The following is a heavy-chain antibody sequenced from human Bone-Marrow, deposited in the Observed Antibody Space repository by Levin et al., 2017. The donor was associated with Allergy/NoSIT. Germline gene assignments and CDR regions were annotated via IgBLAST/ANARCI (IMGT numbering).Heavy chain of an antibody. V-gene: IGHV3-66*01. D-gene: IGHD2-2*01. J-gene: IGHJ3*02. CDR1: GFTVSSNY. CDR3: ATDRAYCSNTTCYLPDAFDI. Sequence: HGESLKISCVASGFTVSSNYMNWVRQAPGKGLEWVSVIYSGGSTYYADSVKGRFTISRDNSKNTLYLQMSSLRAEDTAVYYCATDRAYCSNTTCYLPDAFDIWGQGTMVTVSS. CDR2: IYSGGST.